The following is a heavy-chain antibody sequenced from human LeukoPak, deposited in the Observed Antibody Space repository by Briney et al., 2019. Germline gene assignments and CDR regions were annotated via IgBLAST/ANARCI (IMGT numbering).Heavy chain of an antibody. CDR3: ARGPAVTRTNWFDP. Sequence: GASVKVSCKASGYTFTSYAMHWVRQAPGQRLEWMGWINAGNGNTKYSQEFQGRVTITRDTSASTAYMELSSLRSEDRAVYYCARGPAVTRTNWFDPWGQGTLVTVSS. CDR2: INAGNGNT. CDR1: GYTFTSYA. J-gene: IGHJ5*02. D-gene: IGHD4-17*01. V-gene: IGHV1-3*03.